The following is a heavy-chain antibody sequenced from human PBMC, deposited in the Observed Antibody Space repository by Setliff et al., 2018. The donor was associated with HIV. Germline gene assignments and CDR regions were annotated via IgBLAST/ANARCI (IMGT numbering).Heavy chain of an antibody. V-gene: IGHV4-59*05. CDR3: ATGITVAPDY. J-gene: IGHJ4*02. CDR2: IYYSGST. CDR1: GGSISSYY. Sequence: PSETLSLTCIVSGGSISSYYWSWIRQSPGKGLEWIGSIYYSGSTYYNPSLKSRVTISVDTSKNQFSLKLSSVTAADTAVYYCATGITVAPDYWGQGSLVTVSS. D-gene: IGHD6-19*01.